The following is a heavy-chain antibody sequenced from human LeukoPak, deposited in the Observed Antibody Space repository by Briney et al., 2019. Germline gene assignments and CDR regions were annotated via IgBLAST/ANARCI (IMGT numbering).Heavy chain of an antibody. CDR3: AKLGSGYCSSTSCSLDFDY. CDR1: GFTFSSYG. CDR2: IRYDGSNK. D-gene: IGHD2-2*01. J-gene: IGHJ4*02. Sequence: GGSLRLSCAASGFTFSSYGMHWVRQAPGKGLEWVAFIRYDGSNKYYADSVKGRFTISRDNSKNTLYLQMNSLRAEDTAVYYCAKLGSGYCSSTSCSLDFDYWGQGTLVTVSS. V-gene: IGHV3-30*02.